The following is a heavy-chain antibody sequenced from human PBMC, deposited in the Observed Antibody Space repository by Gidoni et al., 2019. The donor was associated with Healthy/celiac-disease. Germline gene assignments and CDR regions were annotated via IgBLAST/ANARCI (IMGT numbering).Heavy chain of an antibody. CDR1: GFTFGDYA. D-gene: IGHD2-15*01. CDR3: TRDSERYCSGGSCRGDWFDP. V-gene: IGHV3-49*03. J-gene: IGHJ5*02. Sequence: EVQLVESGEGLVQPGQSLRLSCTASGFTFGDYAMSWFRQAPGKGLEWVGFIRSKAYGGTTEYAASVKGRFTISRDDSKSIAYLQMNSLKTEDTAVYYCTRDSERYCSGGSCRGDWFDPWGQGTLVTVSS. CDR2: IRSKAYGGTT.